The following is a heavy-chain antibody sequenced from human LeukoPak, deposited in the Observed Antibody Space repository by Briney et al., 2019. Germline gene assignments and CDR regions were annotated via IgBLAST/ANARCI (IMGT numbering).Heavy chain of an antibody. V-gene: IGHV3-30*18. J-gene: IGHJ3*02. D-gene: IGHD3-3*01. Sequence: GGSLRLSCAASGFTFSSYGMHWVRQAPGKGLEWVAVISYDGSNKYYADSVKGRFTISRDNSKNTLYLQMNSLRAEDTAVYYCAKLSQAYYDFWSGYSDDAFDIWGQGTMVTVSS. CDR2: ISYDGSNK. CDR1: GFTFSSYG. CDR3: AKLSQAYYDFWSGYSDDAFDI.